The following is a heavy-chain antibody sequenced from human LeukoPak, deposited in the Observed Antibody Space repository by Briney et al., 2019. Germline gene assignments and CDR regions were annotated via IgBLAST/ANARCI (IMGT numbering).Heavy chain of an antibody. D-gene: IGHD6-6*01. CDR3: AREGIAARHDDSNWFDP. CDR2: IYYSGST. CDR1: GGSISSGGYY. V-gene: IGHV4-31*03. J-gene: IGHJ5*02. Sequence: PSQTLSLTCTVSGGSISSGGYYWSWIRQHPGKGLEWIGYIYYSGSTYYNPSLKSRVTISVDTSKNQFSLKLSSVTAADTAVYYCAREGIAARHDDSNWFDPWGQGTLVTVSS.